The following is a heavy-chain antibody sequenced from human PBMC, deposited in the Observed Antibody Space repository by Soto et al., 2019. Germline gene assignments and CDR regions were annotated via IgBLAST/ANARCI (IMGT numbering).Heavy chain of an antibody. CDR2: ISGYNGNT. CDR1: GYTFTSYG. V-gene: IGHV1-18*04. J-gene: IGHJ5*02. CDR3: ARGRNGSGKWFDP. Sequence: ASLKGHCKGSGYTFTSYGISWGRKTQGQGPEWMGWISGYNGNTNYAQKIQGRVTMTTHTSTSTAYMELRSLRSDDTAVYYCARGRNGSGKWFDPWGQGTLVTVSS. D-gene: IGHD1-26*01.